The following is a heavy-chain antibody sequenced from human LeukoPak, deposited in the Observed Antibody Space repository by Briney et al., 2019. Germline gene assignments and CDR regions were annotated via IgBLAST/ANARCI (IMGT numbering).Heavy chain of an antibody. V-gene: IGHV3-7*04. Sequence: GGSLRLSCAASGFTFDTDWMSWVRQAPGKGLEWVANIKQDGSEKDYVDSVKGRFTISRDNAKKSLYLQMNSLRAEDTGVYYCARGDTQSKYRQFDSWGQGSLVIVSS. J-gene: IGHJ4*02. CDR1: GFTFDTDW. D-gene: IGHD3-16*02. CDR3: ARGDTQSKYRQFDS. CDR2: IKQDGSEK.